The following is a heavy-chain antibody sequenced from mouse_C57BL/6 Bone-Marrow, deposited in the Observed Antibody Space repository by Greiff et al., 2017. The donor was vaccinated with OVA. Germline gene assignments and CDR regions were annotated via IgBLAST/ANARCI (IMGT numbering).Heavy chain of an antibody. V-gene: IGHV2-9-1*01. CDR1: GFSLTSYA. D-gene: IGHD2-4*01. CDR3: ARMGIYYDYAAWFAY. Sequence: VQGVESGPGLVAPSQSLSITCTVSGFSLTSYAISWVRQPPGKGLEWLGVIWTGGGTNYNSALKSRLSISKDNSKSQVFLKMNSLQTDDTARYYCARMGIYYDYAAWFAYWGQGTLVTVSA. CDR2: IWTGGGT. J-gene: IGHJ3*01.